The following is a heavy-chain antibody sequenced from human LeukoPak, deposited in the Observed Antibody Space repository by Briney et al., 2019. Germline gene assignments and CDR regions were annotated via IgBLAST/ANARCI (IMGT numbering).Heavy chain of an antibody. J-gene: IGHJ3*02. V-gene: IGHV1-18*01. CDR1: GYTFTSHG. Sequence: ASVKVSCKASGYTFTSHGLSWARQAPGQGLEWMGWISIYSGNTNYAQKFQDRISMTTDTSTSTAYMELRSLKSDDTAVYYCAREDTMIVVGVLARAFDIWGQGTMVTVSS. D-gene: IGHD3-22*01. CDR2: ISIYSGNT. CDR3: AREDTMIVVGVLARAFDI.